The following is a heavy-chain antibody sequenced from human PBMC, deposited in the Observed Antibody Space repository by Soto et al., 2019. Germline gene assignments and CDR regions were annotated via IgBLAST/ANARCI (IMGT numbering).Heavy chain of an antibody. D-gene: IGHD3-10*01. CDR2: ISAYNGNT. CDR1: GYTFTSYG. CDR3: ARDTYGSGMCEFDY. Sequence: GASVKVSCKASGYTFTSYGISWVRQAPGQGLEWMGWISAYNGNTNYAQKLQGRVTMTTDTSTSTAYMELRSLRSDDTAVYYCARDTYGSGMCEFDYWGQGTLVTVSS. J-gene: IGHJ4*02. V-gene: IGHV1-18*01.